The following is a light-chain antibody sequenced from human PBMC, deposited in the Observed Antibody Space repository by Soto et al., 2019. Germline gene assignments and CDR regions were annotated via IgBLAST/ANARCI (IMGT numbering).Light chain of an antibody. V-gene: IGLV2-23*02. J-gene: IGLJ1*01. Sequence: QSVLTQPASVSGSPGHSITISCTGTSSDVGSYNLVSWYQQHPGKAPKLMIYEVSKRPSGVSNRFSGSKSGNTASLTISGLQAEDEADYYCCSYAGSLYVFGTGTKVTV. CDR2: EVS. CDR3: CSYAGSLYV. CDR1: SSDVGSYNL.